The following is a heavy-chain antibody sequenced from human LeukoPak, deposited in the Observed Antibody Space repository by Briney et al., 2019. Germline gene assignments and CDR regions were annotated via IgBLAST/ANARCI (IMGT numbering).Heavy chain of an antibody. V-gene: IGHV4-4*09. CDR3: ARHSPYYDFSSGYYYYYYYMDV. D-gene: IGHD3-3*01. Sequence: SETLSLTCTVSGGSISSYYWSWIRQPPGKGLEWIGYIYTSGSTNYNPSLKSRVTISVDTSKNQFSLKLSSVTAAETAVYYCARHSPYYDFSSGYYYYYYYMDVWGKGTTVPVSS. CDR1: GGSISSYY. J-gene: IGHJ6*03. CDR2: IYTSGST.